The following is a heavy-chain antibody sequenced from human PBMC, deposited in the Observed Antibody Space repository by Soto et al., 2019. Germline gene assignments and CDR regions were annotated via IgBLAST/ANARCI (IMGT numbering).Heavy chain of an antibody. Sequence: PSETLSLTCVVSGDSISSGSYSWNWIRQPPGKGLEWIGYIYHSGSTYYNPSLKSRVTISVARSKNQFSLKLSSVTAADTAVYYCARARGQTYDILTGYPLTAFDIWGQGTMVTVS. D-gene: IGHD3-9*01. CDR2: IYHSGST. V-gene: IGHV4-30-2*01. J-gene: IGHJ3*02. CDR3: ARARGQTYDILTGYPLTAFDI. CDR1: GDSISSGSYS.